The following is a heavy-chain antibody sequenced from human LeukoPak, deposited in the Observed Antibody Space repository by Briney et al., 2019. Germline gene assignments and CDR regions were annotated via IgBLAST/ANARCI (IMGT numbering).Heavy chain of an antibody. D-gene: IGHD6-13*01. CDR3: ARVGSYSSNWYDH. V-gene: IGHV3-30-3*01. J-gene: IGHJ5*02. CDR1: GFTFSSYA. Sequence: PGRSLRLSCAASGFTFSSYAMHWVRQAPGKGLEWVAVISYDGSNKYYADSVKGRFTISRDNAKNTLYLQMDSLRVEDTAVYYCARVGSYSSNWYDHWGQGTLVTVSS. CDR2: ISYDGSNK.